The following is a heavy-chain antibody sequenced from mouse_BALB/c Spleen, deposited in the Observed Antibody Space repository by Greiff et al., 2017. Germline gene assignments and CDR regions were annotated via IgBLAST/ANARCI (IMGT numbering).Heavy chain of an antibody. J-gene: IGHJ3*01. Sequence: VQLQQSGAELMKPGASVKISCKATGYTFSSYWIEWVKQRPGHGLEWIGEILPGSGSTNYNEKFKGKATFTADTSSNTAYMQLSSLTSEDSAVYYCARSYYRYDDGAWFAYWGQGTLVTVSA. D-gene: IGHD2-14*01. CDR1: GYTFSSYW. V-gene: IGHV1-9*01. CDR3: ARSYYRYDDGAWFAY. CDR2: ILPGSGST.